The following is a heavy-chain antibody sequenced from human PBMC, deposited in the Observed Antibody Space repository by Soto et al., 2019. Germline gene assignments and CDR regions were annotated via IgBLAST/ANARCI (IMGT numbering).Heavy chain of an antibody. CDR3: ARGNGYSYGYAIYYYYGMDV. CDR1: GGSFSGYY. J-gene: IGHJ6*02. V-gene: IGHV4-34*01. CDR2: INHSGST. D-gene: IGHD5-18*01. Sequence: ASETLSLTCAVYGGSFSGYYWSWIRQPPGKGLEWIGEINHSGSTNYNPSLKSRVTISVDTSKNQFSLKLSSVTAADTAVYYCARGNGYSYGYAIYYYYGMDVWGQGTTVTVSS.